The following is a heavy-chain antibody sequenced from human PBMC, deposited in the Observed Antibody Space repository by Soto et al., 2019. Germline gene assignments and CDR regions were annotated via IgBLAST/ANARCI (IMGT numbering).Heavy chain of an antibody. J-gene: IGHJ1*01. V-gene: IGHV3-30*03. CDR2: VSYDGKNI. CDR1: GFSLVSYA. D-gene: IGHD3-10*01. Sequence: QLVESGGGVVQPGRSLTLSCAVSGFSLVSYAMHWVRQAPGKGHEWMAVVSYDGKNIYYADSVKGRFTISKDDSKNTLYLRMNGLTAEDTATYYCARDYGALPCDRIQAWGRGTLVTVSS. CDR3: ARDYGALPCDRIQA.